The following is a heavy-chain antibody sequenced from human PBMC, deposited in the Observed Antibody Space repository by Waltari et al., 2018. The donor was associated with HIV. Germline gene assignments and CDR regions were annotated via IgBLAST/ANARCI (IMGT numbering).Heavy chain of an antibody. D-gene: IGHD4-17*01. V-gene: IGHV3-21*01. CDR1: GFTFSTFS. Sequence: EVQLVESGGGLVKPGGSLRLSCAASGFTFSTFSMNWVRQGPGKGVEWVSFISSTTNDIYYAYSVKGRFTMSRDNAKNSLYLQMNSLGVEDTAVYYCARDYGDFGSSAFDIWGQGTMVTVSS. CDR2: ISSTTNDI. J-gene: IGHJ3*02. CDR3: ARDYGDFGSSAFDI.